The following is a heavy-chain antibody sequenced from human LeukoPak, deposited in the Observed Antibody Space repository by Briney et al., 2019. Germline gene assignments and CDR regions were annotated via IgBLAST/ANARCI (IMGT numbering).Heavy chain of an antibody. CDR2: INHSGST. J-gene: IGHJ4*02. CDR1: GGSFSGYY. V-gene: IGHV4-34*01. D-gene: IGHD4-17*01. Sequence: SETLSLTCAVYGGSFSGYYWSWIRQPPGKGLEWIGEINHSGSTNYNPSLKSRVTISVDTSKNQFSLKLSSVTAADTAVYYCARTVDYGDYQFDYWGQGTLVTVSS. CDR3: ARTVDYGDYQFDY.